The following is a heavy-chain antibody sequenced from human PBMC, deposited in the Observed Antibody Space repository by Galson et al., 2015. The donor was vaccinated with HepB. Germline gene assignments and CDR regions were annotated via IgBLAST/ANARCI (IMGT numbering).Heavy chain of an antibody. V-gene: IGHV3-53*01. CDR1: GFAVSSNY. CDR2: FYSGGGT. Sequence: SLRLSCAASGFAVSSNYMRWVRQAPGKGLECVSVFYSGGGTDYVDSVKGRFTISRDNSKSTLYLQMNSLRAEDTAVYFCARAPSAIVVRYFDVWGRGTLVTVSS. D-gene: IGHD3-22*01. J-gene: IGHJ2*01. CDR3: ARAPSAIVVRYFDV.